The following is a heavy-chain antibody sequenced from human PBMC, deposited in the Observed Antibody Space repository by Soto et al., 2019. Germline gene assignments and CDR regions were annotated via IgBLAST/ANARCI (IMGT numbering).Heavy chain of an antibody. J-gene: IGHJ6*02. CDR2: IVAGSGNT. V-gene: IGHV1-58*01. Sequence: AASVKVSCKASGFTFTSSAVQWVRQARGQRLEWIGWIVAGSGNTNYAQRFQERVTITRDMSTSTAYMELSSLRSEDTAVYYCAAPAKYYYDSSGYTPDYYYGMDVWGQGTTVTVSS. CDR3: AAPAKYYYDSSGYTPDYYYGMDV. CDR1: GFTFTSSA. D-gene: IGHD3-22*01.